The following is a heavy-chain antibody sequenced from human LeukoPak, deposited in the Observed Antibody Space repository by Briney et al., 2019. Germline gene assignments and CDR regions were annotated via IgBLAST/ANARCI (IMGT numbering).Heavy chain of an antibody. Sequence: GGSLRLSCAASGVTFSSLWMTWVRQAPGKGLEWVANINPDGSAKNYVDSMRGRFTISRDNAKNSLYLQMNSLRAGDTAVYYCARDRGYNSFDYWGQGTLVTVSS. CDR3: ARDRGYNSFDY. CDR2: INPDGSAK. D-gene: IGHD3-10*01. V-gene: IGHV3-7*01. J-gene: IGHJ4*02. CDR1: GVTFSSLW.